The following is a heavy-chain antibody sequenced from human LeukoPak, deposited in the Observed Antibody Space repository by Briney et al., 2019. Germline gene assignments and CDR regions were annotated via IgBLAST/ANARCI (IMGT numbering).Heavy chain of an antibody. CDR2: IYYSGST. CDR1: GGSISSYY. Sequence: TSETLSLTCTVSGGSISSYYWSWIRQPPGKGLEWIGYIYYSGSTNYNPSLKSRVTISVDTSKNQFSLKLSSVTAADTAVYYCARAGFWSGYHNGAFDIWGQGTMVTVSS. J-gene: IGHJ3*02. V-gene: IGHV4-59*01. CDR3: ARAGFWSGYHNGAFDI. D-gene: IGHD3-3*01.